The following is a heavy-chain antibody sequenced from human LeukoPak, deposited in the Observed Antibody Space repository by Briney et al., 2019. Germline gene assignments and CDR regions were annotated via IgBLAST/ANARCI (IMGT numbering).Heavy chain of an antibody. Sequence: PGGSLRLSCAASGFILMNYAMRWVRQAPGKGLEWVSGISESGYDTYHADSVKGRFTISRDDSKNILYLQMNSLRVEDSAVYYCGRVIPQTYYFDFWGQGTLVTVSS. D-gene: IGHD3-22*01. CDR1: GFILMNYA. CDR3: GRVIPQTYYFDF. V-gene: IGHV3-23*01. CDR2: ISESGYDT. J-gene: IGHJ4*02.